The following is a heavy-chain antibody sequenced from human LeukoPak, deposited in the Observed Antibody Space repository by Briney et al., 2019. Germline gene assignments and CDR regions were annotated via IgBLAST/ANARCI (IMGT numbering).Heavy chain of an antibody. CDR1: GYTFTSYD. V-gene: IGHV1-8*01. CDR2: MNPNSGNT. CDR3: ARGQGGRYFDWLSVLRHYYYYMDV. J-gene: IGHJ6*03. D-gene: IGHD3-9*01. Sequence: GASVKVSCKASGYTFTSYDINWVRQATGQGLEWMGWMNPNSGNTGYAQKFQGRVTMTRNTSISTAYMELSSLRSEDTAVYYCARGQGGRYFDWLSVLRHYYYYMDVWGKGTTVTISS.